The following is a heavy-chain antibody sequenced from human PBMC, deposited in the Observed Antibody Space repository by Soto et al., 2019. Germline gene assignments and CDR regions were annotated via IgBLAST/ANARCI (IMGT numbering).Heavy chain of an antibody. D-gene: IGHD3-3*01. J-gene: IGHJ4*02. CDR1: GFTFSSYA. V-gene: IGHV3-30-3*01. Sequence: HPGGSLRLSCAASGFTFSSYAMHWVRQAPGKGLEWVAVISYDGSNKYYADSVKGRFTISRDNSKNTLYLQMNSLRAEDTAVYYCARDVMYDFWSGAYDYWGQGTLVTVSS. CDR3: ARDVMYDFWSGAYDY. CDR2: ISYDGSNK.